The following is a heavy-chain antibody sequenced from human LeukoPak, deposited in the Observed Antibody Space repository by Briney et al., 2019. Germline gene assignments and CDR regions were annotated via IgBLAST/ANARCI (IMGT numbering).Heavy chain of an antibody. CDR2: VSGRDDST. CDR1: GFTFSNYA. Sequence: QTGASLRLSCAASGFTFSNYAMSWVRQAPGKGLEWVSAVSGRDDSTYYADSVKGRFTISRDTSKNTLYLRMNSLRAEDTAVHYCAKWGDYDILTGYYDSDYWGQGTLVTVSS. J-gene: IGHJ4*02. CDR3: AKWGDYDILTGYYDSDY. D-gene: IGHD3-9*01. V-gene: IGHV3-23*01.